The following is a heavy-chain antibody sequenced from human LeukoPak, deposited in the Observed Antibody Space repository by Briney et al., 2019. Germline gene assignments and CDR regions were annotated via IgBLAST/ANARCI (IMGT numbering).Heavy chain of an antibody. CDR2: IYTSGSI. V-gene: IGHV4-4*07. CDR1: GGSISIYY. J-gene: IGHJ6*02. CDR3: ARETDQPITGLDV. D-gene: IGHD1-14*01. Sequence: SETLSLTCSVSGGSISIYYWTWIRQPAGRGLEWIGRIYTSGSINYNPSLKSRLIMSVDTSKNQFSLKLFSVTAADTAVYYCARETDQPITGLDVWGQGTTVTASS.